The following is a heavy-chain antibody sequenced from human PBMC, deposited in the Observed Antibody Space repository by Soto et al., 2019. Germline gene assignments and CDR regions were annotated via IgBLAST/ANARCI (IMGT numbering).Heavy chain of an antibody. J-gene: IGHJ6*02. Sequence: QVQLVQSGAEVKKPGASVKVSCKASGYTFITYGISWVRQAPGQGLEWMGWISAYNGNTHYAQKLQGRVTMTTDTSTTTAYMELRSLRSDDTAVYYCAREPGDSNYYYYGMDVWGQGTTVTVSS. CDR1: GYTFITYG. V-gene: IGHV1-18*01. CDR3: AREPGDSNYYYYGMDV. CDR2: ISAYNGNT. D-gene: IGHD7-27*01.